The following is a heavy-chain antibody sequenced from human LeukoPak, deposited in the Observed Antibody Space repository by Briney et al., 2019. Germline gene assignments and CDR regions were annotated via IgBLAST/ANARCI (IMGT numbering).Heavy chain of an antibody. CDR1: VGSISSGNW. Sequence: SGTLSLTCAVSVGSISSGNWWNWVRQSPGKGLEWIGEIYHNGTLNYNPSLKSRVTISADSFKNHFSLKLSSVTAADTAVYYCARGASSSWYWFDPWGQGTLVTVSS. D-gene: IGHD6-13*01. CDR3: ARGASSSWYWFDP. V-gene: IGHV4-4*02. CDR2: IYHNGTL. J-gene: IGHJ5*02.